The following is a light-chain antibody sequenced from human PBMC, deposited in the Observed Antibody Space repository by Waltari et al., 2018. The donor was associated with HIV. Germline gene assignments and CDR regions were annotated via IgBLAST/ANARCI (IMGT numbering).Light chain of an antibody. J-gene: IGKJ1*01. CDR2: DGS. CDR3: QQYGDSWT. CDR1: QSVTSSY. V-gene: IGKV3-20*01. Sequence: EIVLTQSPGTLSLSPGESATLSCRASQSVTSSYVAWYQQKPGQAPKFLMYDGSTRATGIPDRVSGSGSGTDYTLTISKVEHEDVAVYYCQQYGDSWTFGQGTKVEIK.